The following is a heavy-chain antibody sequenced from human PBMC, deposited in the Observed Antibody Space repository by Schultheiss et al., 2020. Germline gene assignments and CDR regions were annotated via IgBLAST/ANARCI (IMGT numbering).Heavy chain of an antibody. CDR1: GGSISSYY. Sequence: SQTLSLTCTVSGGSISSYYWSWIRQPPGKGLEWIGYIYYSGSTYYNPSLKSRVTISVDTSKNQFSLKLSSVTAEDTAVYYCARVDPMTTVTTSPVDYWGQGTLVTVSS. CDR2: IYYSGST. J-gene: IGHJ4*02. D-gene: IGHD4-17*01. V-gene: IGHV4-59*01. CDR3: ARVDPMTTVTTSPVDY.